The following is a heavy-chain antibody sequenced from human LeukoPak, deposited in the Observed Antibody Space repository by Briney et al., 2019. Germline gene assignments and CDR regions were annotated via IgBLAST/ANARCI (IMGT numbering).Heavy chain of an antibody. J-gene: IGHJ6*02. CDR2: IIPIFGTA. Sequence: AASVKVSCKASGGTFSSYAISWVRQAPGQGLEWMGGIIPIFGTANYAQKFQGRVTITADESTSTAYMELSSLRSEDTAVYYCARDRYHDSYGYLKYNTPKSYGMDVWGQGTTVTVSS. CDR3: ARDRYHDSYGYLKYNTPKSYGMDV. D-gene: IGHD5-18*01. V-gene: IGHV1-69*13. CDR1: GGTFSSYA.